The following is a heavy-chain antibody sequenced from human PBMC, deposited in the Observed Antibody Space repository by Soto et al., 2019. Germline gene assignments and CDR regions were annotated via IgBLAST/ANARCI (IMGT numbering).Heavy chain of an antibody. Sequence: QVQLQESGPGLVKPSETLSLTCAVSGASITSYHWSWIRQPAGKGLEWIGRMQHTGNTNYNPSLTSRVTMSVDTSKNQISLKMTSVTAADTAVYFCAKDVSSRRWFDPWGQGILVIVSS. CDR2: MQHTGNT. D-gene: IGHD3-16*01. CDR3: AKDVSSRRWFDP. V-gene: IGHV4-4*07. J-gene: IGHJ5*02. CDR1: GASITSYH.